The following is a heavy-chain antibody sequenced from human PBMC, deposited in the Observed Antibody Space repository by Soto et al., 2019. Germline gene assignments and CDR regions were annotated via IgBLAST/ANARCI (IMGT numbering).Heavy chain of an antibody. CDR2: IHSDGSTT. Sequence: EVQLVESEGGLVQRGGSLRLSCAASGFTFNYYWMHWVRQAPGQGLVWVSHIHSDGSTTTYADSVKGRFTISRDNAKNKRYLQMNSLRAEETAVYYCVRGDKGGFDLWGQGTTVTVSS. D-gene: IGHD2-21*02. CDR1: GFTFNYYW. J-gene: IGHJ3*01. V-gene: IGHV3-74*01. CDR3: VRGDKGGFDL.